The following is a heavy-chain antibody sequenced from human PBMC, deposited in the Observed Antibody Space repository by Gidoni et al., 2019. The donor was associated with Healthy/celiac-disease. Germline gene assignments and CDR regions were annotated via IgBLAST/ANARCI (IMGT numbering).Heavy chain of an antibody. J-gene: IGHJ6*02. CDR3: ARDRRAYYDILPGYSYGMDV. D-gene: IGHD3-9*01. CDR2: ISSSGSTI. V-gene: IGHV3-11*01. CDR1: GFTFSDYY. Sequence: QVQLVESGGGLVKPGGSLRLPCAASGFTFSDYYISWIRQAPGKGLGWVSYISSSGSTIYYADSVKGRFTISRDNAKNSLFLQMNSLRAEDTAVYFCARDRRAYYDILPGYSYGMDVWGQGTTVTVSS.